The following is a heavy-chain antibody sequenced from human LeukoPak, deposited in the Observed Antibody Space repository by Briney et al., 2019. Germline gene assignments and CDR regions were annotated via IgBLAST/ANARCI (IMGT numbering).Heavy chain of an antibody. CDR2: FTRFGRI. CDR3: AGIYGDYSDFDY. Sequence: KTSDTLSLTCAVYGGSFSNYYWSSIRQPPGKGLEWIGEFTRFGRINYNPSLKSRITISVDTYKNQFSLKLSSVTAADTAVYYCAGIYGDYSDFDYWGQGTLVTVSS. J-gene: IGHJ4*02. V-gene: IGHV4-34*01. D-gene: IGHD4-17*01. CDR1: GGSFSNYY.